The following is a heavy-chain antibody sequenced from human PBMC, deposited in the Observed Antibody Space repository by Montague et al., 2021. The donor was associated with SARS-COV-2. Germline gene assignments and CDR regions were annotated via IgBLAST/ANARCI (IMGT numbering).Heavy chain of an antibody. Sequence: SLRLSCAASGFTFSSYAMHWVRQAPGKGLEWVAVISYDGSNKYHADSVKGRFTISRDNSKNTVYLQMNSLRAEDTAVYYCARDTPKQLNYYYGMDVWGQGTTVTVSS. D-gene: IGHD6-13*01. CDR3: ARDTPKQLNYYYGMDV. J-gene: IGHJ6*02. CDR1: GFTFSSYA. V-gene: IGHV3-30*14. CDR2: ISYDGSNK.